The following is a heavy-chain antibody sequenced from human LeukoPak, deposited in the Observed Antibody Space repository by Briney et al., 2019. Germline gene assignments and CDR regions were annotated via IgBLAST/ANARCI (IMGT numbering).Heavy chain of an antibody. V-gene: IGHV4-39*01. Sequence: GSLRLSCAGSGFTFSNYWMTWVRQAPGKGLEWIGSIYYSGSTYYNPSLKSRVTISVDTSKNQFSLKLNSVTATDTAVYYCARHYGPWGQGTLVTVSS. CDR1: GFTFSNYW. D-gene: IGHD3-10*01. CDR3: ARHYGP. CDR2: IYYSGST. J-gene: IGHJ4*02.